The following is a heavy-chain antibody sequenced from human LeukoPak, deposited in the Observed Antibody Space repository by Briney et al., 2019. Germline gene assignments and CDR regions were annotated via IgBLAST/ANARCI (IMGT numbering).Heavy chain of an antibody. Sequence: SETLSLTCTVSGGSISSYYWSWIRQPPGKGLEWIGYIYYSGSTNYNPSLKSRVTMSVDTSKNQFSLKLSSVTAADTAVYYCARVRQQLVFFWFDPWGQGTLVTVSS. J-gene: IGHJ5*02. D-gene: IGHD6-13*01. CDR3: ARVRQQLVFFWFDP. CDR1: GGSISSYY. CDR2: IYYSGST. V-gene: IGHV4-59*01.